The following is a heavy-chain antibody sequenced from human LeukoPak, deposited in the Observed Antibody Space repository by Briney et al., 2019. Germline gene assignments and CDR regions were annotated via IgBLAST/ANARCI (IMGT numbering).Heavy chain of an antibody. D-gene: IGHD6-19*01. Sequence: GTSLRLSCTASGFTFAGYGMHWVRQAPGKGLEWVALIIYDGSNKYHVDSVRGRFTVSRDNSKNTLYLQMNSLRAEDTAVYYCVKVPRSGCCAFDIWGLGTMVTVSS. J-gene: IGHJ3*02. CDR2: IIYDGSNK. CDR3: VKVPRSGCCAFDI. V-gene: IGHV3-30*18. CDR1: GFTFAGYG.